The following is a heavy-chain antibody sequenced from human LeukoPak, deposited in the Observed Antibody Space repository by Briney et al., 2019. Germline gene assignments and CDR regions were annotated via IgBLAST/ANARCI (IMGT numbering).Heavy chain of an antibody. CDR1: GFTFSTYW. CDR2: TREDVSEK. V-gene: IGHV3-7*01. J-gene: IGHJ4*02. D-gene: IGHD3-10*01. Sequence: GGSLRLFCTASGFTFSTYWMSWVRQAPGKGLEWVANTREDVSEKYYVDSVKGRFTISRDNAKNSLYLQMNSLRAEDTAVYYCARELAGHYYGSGSSFDYWGQGTLVTVSS. CDR3: ARELAGHYYGSGSSFDY.